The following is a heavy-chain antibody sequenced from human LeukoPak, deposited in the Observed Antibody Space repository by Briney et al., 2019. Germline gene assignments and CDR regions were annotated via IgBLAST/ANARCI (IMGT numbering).Heavy chain of an antibody. D-gene: IGHD3-10*01. V-gene: IGHV4-39*01. CDR1: GGSISSSSYY. CDR3: ARRCTMVRGVITYYFDY. J-gene: IGHJ4*02. CDR2: IYYSGST. Sequence: SETLSLTCTVSGGSISSSSYYWGWIRQPPGKGLEWIGSIYYSGSTYYNPSLKSRVTISVDTSKNQFSLKLSSVTAADTAVYYCARRCTMVRGVITYYFDYWGQGTLVTVSS.